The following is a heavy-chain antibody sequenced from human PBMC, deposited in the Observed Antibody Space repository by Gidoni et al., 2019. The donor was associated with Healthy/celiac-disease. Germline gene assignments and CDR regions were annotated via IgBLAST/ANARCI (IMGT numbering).Heavy chain of an antibody. J-gene: IGHJ4*02. CDR3: SKRGSTSDYFDY. V-gene: IGHV3-49*03. CDR1: GLSFSGHS. CDR2: VRNKTYGETT. D-gene: IGHD3-10*01. Sequence: EVQLVEAGGGLVQPGRSLRLSCTTSGLSFSGHSVGWFRQAPGKGLEWVGFVRNKTYGETTEYAASVKGRFTVSRDDSKNIAYLQMISLKTEDTAVYYCSKRGSTSDYFDYWGQGTLVTVSS.